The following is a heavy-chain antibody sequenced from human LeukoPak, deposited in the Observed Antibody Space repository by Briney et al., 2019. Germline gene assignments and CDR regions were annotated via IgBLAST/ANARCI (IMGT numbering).Heavy chain of an antibody. V-gene: IGHV4-38-2*02. J-gene: IGHJ5*02. CDR3: ATRTYYYGSGSYPNWFDP. Sequence: KPSETLSLTCTVSDYSISSGYYWGWIRQPPGMGLEWIGSMYHSGSAYYNPSLKSRVTISVDTSKNQFSLKLSSVTAADTAVYYCATRTYYYGSGSYPNWFDPWGQGTLVTVSS. CDR2: MYHSGSA. D-gene: IGHD3-10*01. CDR1: DYSISSGYY.